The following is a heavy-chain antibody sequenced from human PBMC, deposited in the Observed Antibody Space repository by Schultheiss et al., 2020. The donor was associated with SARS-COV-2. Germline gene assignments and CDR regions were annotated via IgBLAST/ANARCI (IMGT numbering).Heavy chain of an antibody. J-gene: IGHJ4*02. CDR2: IDWDDDK. CDR1: GFSLSISGMC. CDR3: ARTDTDFVSDY. V-gene: IGHV2-70*01. D-gene: IGHD5-18*01. Sequence: SGPTLVKPTQTLTLTCTFSGFSLSISGMCVTWIRQPPGKALEWLALIDWDDDKYHSTSLRTSLTISKDTSTSQVVLTMTNMDPVDTATYYCARTDTDFVSDYWGQGTLVTVSS.